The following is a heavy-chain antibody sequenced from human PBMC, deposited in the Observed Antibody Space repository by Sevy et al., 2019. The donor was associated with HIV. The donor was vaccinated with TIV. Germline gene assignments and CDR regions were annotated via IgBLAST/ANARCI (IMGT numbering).Heavy chain of an antibody. V-gene: IGHV1-69*10. CDR3: ARNLHRDYSSRGTNYYYMDV. J-gene: IGHJ6*03. D-gene: IGHD6-13*01. CDR1: GGTFSSYA. Sequence: ASVKVSCKASGGTFSSYAISWVRQAPGQGLEWMGGIIPILGIANYAQKFQGRVTITADKSTSTAYMELSSLRSEDTAVYYCARNLHRDYSSRGTNYYYMDVWGKGTTVTVSS. CDR2: IIPILGIA.